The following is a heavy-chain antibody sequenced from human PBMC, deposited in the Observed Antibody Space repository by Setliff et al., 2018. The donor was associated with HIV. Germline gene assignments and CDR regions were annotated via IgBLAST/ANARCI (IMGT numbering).Heavy chain of an antibody. D-gene: IGHD2-2*01. V-gene: IGHV4-4*08. CDR3: ARIPQLLDYPMDV. CDR2: IYSNGGT. J-gene: IGHJ6*02. Sequence: SETLSLTCAVSGGSISSYYWSWIRQPPGKGLEYIGYIYSNGGTNYNPSLQSRATISIATSKNQFSLQLDSVTAADTAVYYCARIPQLLDYPMDVWGQGTTVTVSS. CDR1: GGSISSYY.